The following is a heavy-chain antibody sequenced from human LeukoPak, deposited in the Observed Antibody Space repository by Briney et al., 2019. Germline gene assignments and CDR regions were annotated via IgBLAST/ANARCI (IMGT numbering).Heavy chain of an antibody. D-gene: IGHD3-16*01. Sequence: GESLKISCKGSGYSFTSHWIAWVRQMPGKGLEWMGIIYPGDSDTRYSPSFQGQVTISADKSISTAYLQWSSLKASDTAMYYCVRNPSKSYLGWFDPWGQGTLVTVSS. CDR3: VRNPSKSYLGWFDP. V-gene: IGHV5-51*01. CDR2: IYPGDSDT. J-gene: IGHJ5*02. CDR1: GYSFTSHW.